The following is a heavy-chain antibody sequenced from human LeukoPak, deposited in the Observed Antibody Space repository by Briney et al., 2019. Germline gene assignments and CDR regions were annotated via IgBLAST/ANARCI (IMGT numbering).Heavy chain of an antibody. D-gene: IGHD3-10*01. CDR3: ARLAYYYGSGSYRPLPTNFDY. CDR2: IYYSGST. J-gene: IGHJ4*02. CDR1: GGSISSSSYY. V-gene: IGHV4-39*01. Sequence: PSETLSLTCTVSGGSISSSSYYWGWIRQPPGKGLEWIGSIYYSGSTYYNPSLKSRVTISVDTSKNQFSLKLSSVTAADTAVYYCARLAYYYGSGSYRPLPTNFDYWGQGTLVTVSS.